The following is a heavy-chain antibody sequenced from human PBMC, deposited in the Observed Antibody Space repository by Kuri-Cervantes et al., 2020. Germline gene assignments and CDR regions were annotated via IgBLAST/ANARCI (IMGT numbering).Heavy chain of an antibody. CDR2: IYHSGST. J-gene: IGHJ6*02. D-gene: IGHD3-10*01. V-gene: IGHV4-30-2*01. CDR1: GGSISSGGYS. Sequence: LRLSCAVSGGSISSGGYSWSWIRQPPGKGLEWIGYIYHSGSTYYNPSLKSRVTISVDRSKNQFSLKLSSVTAADTAVYYCARDSRLLWFGELFAYYGMDVWGRGTTVTVSS. CDR3: ARDSRLLWFGELFAYYGMDV.